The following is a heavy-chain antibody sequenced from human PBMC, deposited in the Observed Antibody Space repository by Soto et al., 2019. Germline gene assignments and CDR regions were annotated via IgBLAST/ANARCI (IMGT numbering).Heavy chain of an antibody. V-gene: IGHV3-30*03. D-gene: IGHD3-10*01. CDR3: HQDEYGDR. J-gene: IGHJ5*02. Sequence: QVQLVESGGGVVQPGRSLRLSCAASGFTFSSYGINWVRQAPGKGLEWVAVISNDGSTQFYADSVKGRFTISRDNSKSTLSLPMNSLRPEDMAVYYCHQDEYGDRWGQGTLVTVSS. CDR2: ISNDGSTQ. CDR1: GFTFSSYG.